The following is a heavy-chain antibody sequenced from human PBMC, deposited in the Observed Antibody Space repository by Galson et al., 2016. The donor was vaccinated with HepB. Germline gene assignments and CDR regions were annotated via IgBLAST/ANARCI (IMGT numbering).Heavy chain of an antibody. Sequence: SLRLSCAGSGFAFNKYGMHWIRQAPGKGLEWVAFIWYDGSGQYYSDSVKGRFTISRDNSRNTLSLQMNSLRAEDTAMYYCAREWRQLAGGWFYPWGQGALVIVSS. CDR2: IWYDGSGQ. CDR1: GFAFNKYG. J-gene: IGHJ5*02. D-gene: IGHD1-1*01. V-gene: IGHV3-33*01. CDR3: AREWRQLAGGWFYP.